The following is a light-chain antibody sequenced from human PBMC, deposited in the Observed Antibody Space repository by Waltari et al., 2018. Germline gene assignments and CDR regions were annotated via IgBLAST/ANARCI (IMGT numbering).Light chain of an antibody. CDR2: EVS. J-gene: IGKJ5*01. Sequence: IVMTQTPLSLSVTPGQPASISCNSSQSLLHSDGRTCLFWYLQKPGQSPQLLIHEVSRRFSGVPERFSGSGSGTDFTLKISRVEAEDVGVYYCMQGLQLPITFGQGTRLEIK. CDR3: MQGLQLPIT. V-gene: IGKV2-29*02. CDR1: QSLLHSDGRTC.